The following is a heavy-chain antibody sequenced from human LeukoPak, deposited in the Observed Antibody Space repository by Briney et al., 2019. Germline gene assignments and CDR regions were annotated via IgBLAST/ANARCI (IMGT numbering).Heavy chain of an antibody. J-gene: IGHJ6*03. D-gene: IGHD6-13*01. V-gene: IGHV4-34*01. CDR3: ARADYSSTWSHDYYYMDV. CDR2: INHSGST. Sequence: SETLSHTCAVYGGSFSGYYWSWIRQPPGKGLEWIGEINHSGSTNYNPSLKSRVTISVDTSKNQFSLKLSSVTAADTAVYYCARADYSSTWSHDYYYMDVWGKGTTVTVSS. CDR1: GGSFSGYY.